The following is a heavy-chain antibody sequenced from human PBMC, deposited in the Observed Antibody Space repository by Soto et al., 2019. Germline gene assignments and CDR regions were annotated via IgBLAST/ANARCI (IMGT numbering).Heavy chain of an antibody. J-gene: IGHJ4*02. Sequence: QVQLVQSGAEVKKPGASVKVSCKASGYTFTRYYMHWVRQAPGQGLEWMGIIHPSAGSTGYAQKFQGRVTVTSDTSTTTVYMEVSSLRSEDTAVYYCAREGASDYDILTGYQYFDYWGQGTLVTVSS. CDR1: GYTFTRYY. CDR3: AREGASDYDILTGYQYFDY. V-gene: IGHV1-46*01. D-gene: IGHD3-9*01. CDR2: IHPSAGST.